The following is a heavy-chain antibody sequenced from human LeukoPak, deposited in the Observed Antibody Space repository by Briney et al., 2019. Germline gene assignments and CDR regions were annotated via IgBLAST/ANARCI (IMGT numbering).Heavy chain of an antibody. D-gene: IGHD2-15*01. CDR2: ISYDGSNK. CDR3: AKAGGYCSGGNCYANC. Sequence: GGSLRLSCAAPGFTFSDYGMHWVRQAPGKGLEWVTIISYDGSNKYYTDSVKGRFTISRDNSKNTVYLQMNSLRAEDTAVYYCAKAGGYCSGGNCYANCWGQGTLVTVSS. CDR1: GFTFSDYG. V-gene: IGHV3-30*18. J-gene: IGHJ4*02.